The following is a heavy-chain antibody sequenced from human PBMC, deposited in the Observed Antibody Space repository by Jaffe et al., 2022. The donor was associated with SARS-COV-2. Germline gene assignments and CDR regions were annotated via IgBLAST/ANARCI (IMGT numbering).Heavy chain of an antibody. D-gene: IGHD1-26*01. CDR1: GFTFSDHY. CDR2: ISTSGTSI. V-gene: IGHV3-11*01. J-gene: IGHJ4*02. CDR3: ARDRSTLPGAHFDY. Sequence: QVQLVESGGGLVKPGGSLRLSCAASGFTFSDHYMSWIRQAPGKGLEWVSYISTSGTSIYYPDSVKGRFTISRDNAKNSLYLQMNSLRAEDTAVYFCARDRSTLPGAHFDYWGQGTLVTVSS.